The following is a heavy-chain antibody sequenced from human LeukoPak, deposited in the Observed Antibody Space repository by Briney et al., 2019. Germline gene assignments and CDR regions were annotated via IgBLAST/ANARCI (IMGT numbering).Heavy chain of an antibody. CDR1: GGSISSYY. Sequence: SETLSLTCTVSGGSISSYYWSWIRLPPGKGLEWIGYIYYSGSTNYNPSLKSRVTISVDTSKNQFSLKLSSVTAADTVVYYCARDYLFDPWGQGALVTVSS. CDR2: IYYSGST. V-gene: IGHV4-59*01. J-gene: IGHJ5*02. CDR3: ARDYLFDP.